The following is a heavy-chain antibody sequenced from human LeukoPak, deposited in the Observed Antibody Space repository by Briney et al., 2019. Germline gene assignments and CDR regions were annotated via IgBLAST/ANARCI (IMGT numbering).Heavy chain of an antibody. D-gene: IGHD4-11*01. V-gene: IGHV1-24*01. Sequence: ASVKVSYKVSGYTLTELSMHWVRQAPGKGLEWMGGFDPEDGETIYAQKFQGRVTMTEDTSTDTAYMELSSLRSEDTAVYYCARVRRVTTILLDYYYYMDVWGKGTTVTVSS. J-gene: IGHJ6*03. CDR2: FDPEDGET. CDR1: GYTLTELS. CDR3: ARVRRVTTILLDYYYYMDV.